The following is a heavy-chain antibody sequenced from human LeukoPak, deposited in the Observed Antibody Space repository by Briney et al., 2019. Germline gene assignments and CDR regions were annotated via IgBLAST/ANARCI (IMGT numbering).Heavy chain of an antibody. V-gene: IGHV4-59*07. CDR2: IYYSGTT. Sequence: SDTLSLTCTVSGGYISTYYWSWIPQPPGKGLEWIGYIYYSGTTTYNPSLRSRVTISVDTSKNLFSLKLSSVTAADTAVYYCVRGGRWEHFDYWGQGTLVTVSS. D-gene: IGHD1-1*01. J-gene: IGHJ4*02. CDR1: GGYISTYY. CDR3: VRGGRWEHFDY.